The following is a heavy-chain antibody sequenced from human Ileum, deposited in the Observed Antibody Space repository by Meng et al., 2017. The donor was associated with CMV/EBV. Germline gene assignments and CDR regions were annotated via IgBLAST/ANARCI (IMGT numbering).Heavy chain of an antibody. V-gene: IGHV3-23*01. D-gene: IGHD3-10*01. CDR1: GFTFTSYA. J-gene: IGHJ4*02. CDR3: AKSLYYYGSGKTVIDY. CDR2: LNSIDGTK. Sequence: SGFTFTSYAMAWVRQAPGKGLEWVSTLNSIDGTKYYADSVKGRFTISRDTSKNTLYLQMNSLRADDTALYYCAKSLYYYGSGKTVIDYWGQGTLVTVSS.